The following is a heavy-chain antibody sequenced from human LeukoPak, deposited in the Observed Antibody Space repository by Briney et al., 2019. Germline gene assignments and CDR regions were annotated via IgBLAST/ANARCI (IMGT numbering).Heavy chain of an antibody. D-gene: IGHD3-10*01. Sequence: GGSLRLSCKGSGVTFSDCAVTWFRQTPGEGLDWVGFVRTKTHGGAPETAASVRGRFNVSRDDSAGIAYLQMTSLRTEDTAMYYCARVNFRDYRGYTWFEPWGQGTLVTVSS. CDR3: ARVNFRDYRGYTWFEP. CDR2: VRTKTHGGAP. V-gene: IGHV3-49*03. CDR1: GVTFSDCA. J-gene: IGHJ5*02.